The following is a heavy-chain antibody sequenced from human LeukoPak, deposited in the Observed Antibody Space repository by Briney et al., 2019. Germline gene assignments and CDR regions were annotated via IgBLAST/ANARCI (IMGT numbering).Heavy chain of an antibody. CDR3: ARGVYIAAAQYAY. J-gene: IGHJ4*02. D-gene: IGHD6-13*01. CDR2: IYYSGTT. V-gene: IGHV4-59*01. Sequence: SETLPLTCTVSGGSISSYYWSWIRQPPGKGLEWIGYIYYSGTTNYNPSLKSRVTISVDTSKNQFSLKLSSVTAADTAVYYCARGVYIAAAQYAYWGQGALVTVSS. CDR1: GGSISSYY.